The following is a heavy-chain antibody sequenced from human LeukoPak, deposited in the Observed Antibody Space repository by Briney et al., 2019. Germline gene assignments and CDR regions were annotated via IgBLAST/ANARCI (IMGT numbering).Heavy chain of an antibody. D-gene: IGHD2-15*01. J-gene: IGHJ4*02. Sequence: KPSETLSLTCAVSGYSISSGYYWGWIRQPPGKGLEWIGSIYHSGSTYYNPSLKSRVTISVDTSKNQFSLKLSSVTAADTAVYYCARDVVVVVAATPDYWGQGTLVTVSS. CDR1: GYSISSGYY. CDR2: IYHSGST. CDR3: ARDVVVVVAATPDY. V-gene: IGHV4-38-2*02.